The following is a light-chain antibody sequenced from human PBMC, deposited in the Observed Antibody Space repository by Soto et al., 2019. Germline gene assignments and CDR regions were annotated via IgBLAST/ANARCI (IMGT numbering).Light chain of an antibody. CDR1: QSVSSSY. Sequence: EIVLTQSPGTLSLSPGARATLSCRASQSVSSSYLAWYQQKPGQSPRLLIYGASSRATGIPDRFSGIGSGTDFTLTISRLEPEDFAVYYCQQYGSSPRTCGQGTKVEIK. J-gene: IGKJ1*01. CDR3: QQYGSSPRT. V-gene: IGKV3-20*01. CDR2: GAS.